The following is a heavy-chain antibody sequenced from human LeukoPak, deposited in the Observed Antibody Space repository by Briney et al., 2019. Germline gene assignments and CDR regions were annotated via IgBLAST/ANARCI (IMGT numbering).Heavy chain of an antibody. CDR1: GYSFTSYC. D-gene: IGHD3-3*01. Sequence: GESLKISCKGSGYSFTSYCIGWVRQMPGKGLEWMGIIYPGDSDTRYSPSFQGQVTISADKSISTAYLQWSSLKASDTAMYYCARQWFPFRFLEWQRFDPWGQGTLVTVSS. V-gene: IGHV5-51*01. CDR3: ARQWFPFRFLEWQRFDP. CDR2: IYPGDSDT. J-gene: IGHJ5*02.